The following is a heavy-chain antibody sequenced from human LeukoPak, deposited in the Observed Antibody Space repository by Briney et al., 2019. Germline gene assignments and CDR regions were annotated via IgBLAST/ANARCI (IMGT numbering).Heavy chain of an antibody. CDR1: GGTFSSYA. CDR2: INPNSGGT. V-gene: IGHV1-2*02. Sequence: ASVKVSCKASGGTFSSYAISWVRQAPGQGLEWMGWINPNSGGTNYAQKFQGRVTMTSDTSINTAYMDLSRLTSDDTAVYYCARDGGSNNWFDPWGQGTLVTVSS. D-gene: IGHD2-15*01. J-gene: IGHJ5*02. CDR3: ARDGGSNNWFDP.